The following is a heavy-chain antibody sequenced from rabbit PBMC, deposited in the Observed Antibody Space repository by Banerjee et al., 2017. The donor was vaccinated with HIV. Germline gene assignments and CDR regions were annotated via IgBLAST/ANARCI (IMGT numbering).Heavy chain of an antibody. Sequence: QEQLEESRGDLVKPEGSLTLTCTASGFTLSSYWVCWVRQAPGKGLEWNGEMVVTGVSTWYAGRVNGRFTVSRNNVESMLDLQMSSLTAADTSLYYCARDGFGTGPDYDLWGPGTLVTVS. V-gene: IGHV1S48*01. CDR1: GFTLSSYW. D-gene: IGHD7-1*01. CDR3: ARDGFGTGPDYDL. J-gene: IGHJ4*01. CDR2: MVVTGVST.